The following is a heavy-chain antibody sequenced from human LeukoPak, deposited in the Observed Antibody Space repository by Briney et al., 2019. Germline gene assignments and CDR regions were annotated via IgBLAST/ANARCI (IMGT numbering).Heavy chain of an antibody. CDR2: ISSSGSTI. J-gene: IGHJ4*02. CDR3: ARATTVTTLYFDY. Sequence: GGSLRLSCAASGFTFSDYYMSWIRQAPGKGLEWVSYISSSGSTIYYADSVKGRFTISRDNAKNTLYLQMNSLRAEDTAVYYCARATTVTTLYFDYWGQGTLVTVSS. V-gene: IGHV3-11*04. D-gene: IGHD4-17*01. CDR1: GFTFSDYY.